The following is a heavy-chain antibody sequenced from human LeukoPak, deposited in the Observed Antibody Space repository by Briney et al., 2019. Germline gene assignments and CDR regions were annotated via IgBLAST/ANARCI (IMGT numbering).Heavy chain of an antibody. Sequence: GASVKVSCKASGYTFTSYGISWVRQAPGQGLEWMGWISAYNGNTNYAQKLQGRVTMTTDTSTSTAYMELRSLRSDDTAAYYCARDSPGGRLQYYFDYWGQGTLVTVSS. J-gene: IGHJ4*02. CDR1: GYTFTSYG. V-gene: IGHV1-18*01. CDR2: ISAYNGNT. CDR3: ARDSPGGRLQYYFDY. D-gene: IGHD3-16*01.